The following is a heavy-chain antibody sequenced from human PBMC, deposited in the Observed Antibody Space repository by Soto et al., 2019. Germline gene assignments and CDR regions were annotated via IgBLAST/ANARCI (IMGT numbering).Heavy chain of an antibody. V-gene: IGHV3-30*19. CDR1: GFTFSNYA. Sequence: QVQLVESGGGVVQPGTSLTLSCAASGFTFSNYAMNWVRQAPGKGLEWVAVIRYDGSNKDFAESGKGRFTISRDNPGNTLYLQMNSLRAEDTAVYYCARVRGRYFGSGSYDGVDVWGQGTTVTVSS. J-gene: IGHJ6*02. CDR2: IRYDGSNK. CDR3: ARVRGRYFGSGSYDGVDV. D-gene: IGHD3-10*01.